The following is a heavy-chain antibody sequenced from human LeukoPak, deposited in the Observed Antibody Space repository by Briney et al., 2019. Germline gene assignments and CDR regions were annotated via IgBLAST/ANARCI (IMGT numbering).Heavy chain of an antibody. V-gene: IGHV4-59*08. J-gene: IGHJ4*02. Sequence: SETLSLTCTVSGGSISSYYWSWIRQPPGKGLDWIGYIYYSGSANYSPSLKSRVTISIDTSENQFSLRLSSVTAADTAVYYCARHVGTFGSSHFDYWGQGTLVTVSS. CDR1: GGSISSYY. D-gene: IGHD6-13*01. CDR3: ARHVGTFGSSHFDY. CDR2: IYYSGSA.